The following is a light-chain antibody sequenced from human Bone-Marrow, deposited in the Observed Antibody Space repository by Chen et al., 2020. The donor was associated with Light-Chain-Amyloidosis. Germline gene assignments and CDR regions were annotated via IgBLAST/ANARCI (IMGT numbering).Light chain of an antibody. Sequence: DIRMTQSPSSLSASVGDRVTITCRASQTIRTYLNWYQQKPGKAPTHLIYGASSLQSGVPSRFSGSGYGTDFTLTINSLQPEDFATYYCLQSYTIPCTFGQGTKLEIK. CDR2: GAS. CDR1: QTIRTY. V-gene: IGKV1-39*01. CDR3: LQSYTIPCT. J-gene: IGKJ2*02.